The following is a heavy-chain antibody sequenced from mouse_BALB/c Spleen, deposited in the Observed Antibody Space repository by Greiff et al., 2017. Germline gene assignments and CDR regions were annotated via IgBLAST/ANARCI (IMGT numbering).Heavy chain of an antibody. CDR1: GYTFTSYW. Sequence: QVQLQQSGAELAKPGASVKMSCKASGYTFTSYWMHWVKQRPGQGLEWIGYINPSTGYTEYNQKFKDKATLTADKSSSTAYMQLSSLTSEDSAVYYCARSYGKRGNAMDYWGQGTSVTVSS. CDR3: ARSYGKRGNAMDY. D-gene: IGHD2-1*01. V-gene: IGHV1-7*01. CDR2: INPSTGYT. J-gene: IGHJ4*01.